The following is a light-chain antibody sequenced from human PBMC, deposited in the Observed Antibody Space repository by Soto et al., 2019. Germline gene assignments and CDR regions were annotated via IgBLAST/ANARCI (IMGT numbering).Light chain of an antibody. CDR2: KAS. V-gene: IGKV1-5*03. CDR3: QQYNSYPYT. J-gene: IGKJ2*01. CDR1: PSISSW. Sequence: DIQMTQSHSTMSASVEDRVTITSRASPSISSWFACYQHKPGKAHKLMVDKASSLESGVPARFSGSGFGTEFTLTISSLQPDDFATYYCQQYNSYPYTFVQGTKLEIK.